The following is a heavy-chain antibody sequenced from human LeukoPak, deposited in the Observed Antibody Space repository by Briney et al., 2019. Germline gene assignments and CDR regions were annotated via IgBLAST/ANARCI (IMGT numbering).Heavy chain of an antibody. D-gene: IGHD3-16*01. J-gene: IGHJ4*02. CDR3: VREIGNSGNYD. CDR1: GFIISSDY. V-gene: IGHV3-53*01. CDR2: IYRGDAT. Sequence: GGSLRLFCAASGFIISSDYMSWVRQAPGKGLEWVSVIYRGDATYYAESVKGRFTISRDTSKNTLYLQMSSLSAEDTAMYYCVREIGNSGNYDWGQGTLVTVSS.